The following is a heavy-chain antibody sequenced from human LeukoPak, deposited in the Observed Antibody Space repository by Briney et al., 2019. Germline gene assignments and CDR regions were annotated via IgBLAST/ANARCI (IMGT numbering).Heavy chain of an antibody. Sequence: ASVKVSCKASGGTFSSYAISWVRQAPGQGLEWMGGIIPIFGTANYAQKFQGRVTITADESTSTAYMELSSLRSEDTAVYYCARERTTESFLDVWGKGTTVTISS. D-gene: IGHD4-17*01. V-gene: IGHV1-69*13. CDR3: ARERTTESFLDV. CDR1: GGTFSSYA. CDR2: IIPIFGTA. J-gene: IGHJ6*04.